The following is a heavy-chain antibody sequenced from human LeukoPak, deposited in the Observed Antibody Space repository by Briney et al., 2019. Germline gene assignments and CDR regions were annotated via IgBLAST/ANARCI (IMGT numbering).Heavy chain of an antibody. J-gene: IGHJ4*02. CDR2: IIPIFGTA. CDR3: ARDSRMQHFFDY. CDR1: GGTFSSYA. D-gene: IGHD2-15*01. Sequence: SVKVSCKASGGTFSSYAISWVRQSPGQGLEWMGGIIPIFGTANYAQKFHGRVTITTDESTSTAYMELSSLRSEDTAVYYCARDSRMQHFFDYWGQGTLVTVSS. V-gene: IGHV1-69*05.